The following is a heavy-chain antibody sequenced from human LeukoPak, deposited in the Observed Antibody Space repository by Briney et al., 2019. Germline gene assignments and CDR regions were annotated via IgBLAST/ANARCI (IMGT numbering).Heavy chain of an antibody. CDR3: ARHPTYHYDSSGYFYYYYYYMDV. CDR2: IYYSGCT. V-gene: IGHV4-39*01. Sequence: PSETLSLTFCASGCSISSSSYDWGWIRQPPGKGLEWIVSIYYSGCTYYNPSLKSRVTISVDTSKDQFSLNLSSVTAADTAVYYCARHPTYHYDSSGYFYYYYYYMDVWGKGTTVTVSS. D-gene: IGHD3-22*01. J-gene: IGHJ6*03. CDR1: GCSISSSSYD.